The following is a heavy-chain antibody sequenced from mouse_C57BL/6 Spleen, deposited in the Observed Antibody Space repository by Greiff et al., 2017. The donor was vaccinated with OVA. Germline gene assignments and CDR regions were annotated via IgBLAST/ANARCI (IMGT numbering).Heavy chain of an antibody. D-gene: IGHD2-4*01. Sequence: VQLQQSGPELVKPGASVKISCKASGYSFTSYYIHWVKQRPGQGLEWIGWIYPGSGTTKYNEQFKGKATLTADTSSSTAYMQLSSLTTEDSAVYYCLYDYDTYAMDYWGQGTSVTVSS. CDR2: IYPGSGTT. CDR3: LYDYDTYAMDY. J-gene: IGHJ4*01. CDR1: GYSFTSYY. V-gene: IGHV1-66*01.